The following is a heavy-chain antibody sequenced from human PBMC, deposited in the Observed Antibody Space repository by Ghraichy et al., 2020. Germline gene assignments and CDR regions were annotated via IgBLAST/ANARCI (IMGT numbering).Heavy chain of an antibody. Sequence: GGSLRLSCAASGFTFSSYGMHWVRQAPGKGLEWVAVIWYDGSNKYYADSVKGRFTISRDNSKNTLYLQMNSLRAEDTAVYYCARDYPGGSWYHASSMDVWGKGTTVTVSS. CDR1: GFTFSSYG. CDR3: ARDYPGGSWYHASSMDV. CDR2: IWYDGSNK. J-gene: IGHJ6*04. V-gene: IGHV3-33*01. D-gene: IGHD6-13*01.